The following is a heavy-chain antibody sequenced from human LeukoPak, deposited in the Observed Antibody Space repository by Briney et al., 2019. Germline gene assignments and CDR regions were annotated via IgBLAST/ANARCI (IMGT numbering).Heavy chain of an antibody. V-gene: IGHV4-59*01. Sequence: SETLSLTCTVSGGSISSYYWSWIRQSPGKGLEWIGYVYYSGSTTYNPSLKSRVTIAVDTSKNQFSLKLTSVTAADTAVYFCARVYSVYGYIDYWGQGTLVTVSS. CDR3: ARVYSVYGYIDY. CDR1: GGSISSYY. CDR2: VYYSGST. D-gene: IGHD5/OR15-5a*01. J-gene: IGHJ4*02.